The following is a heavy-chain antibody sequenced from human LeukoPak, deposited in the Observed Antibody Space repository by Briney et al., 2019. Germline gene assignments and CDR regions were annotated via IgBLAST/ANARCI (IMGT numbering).Heavy chain of an antibody. J-gene: IGHJ4*02. CDR2: ISGYNGNT. CDR1: GYIFTDYG. V-gene: IGHV1-18*01. Sequence: ASVTVSCKASGYIFTDYGISWVRQAPGQGFERMGWISGYNGNTNYAQSLQGRVTMTTDTSTSTTYMELKSLRSDDTAVYYCAKDIHPGLGSGASCCFDYWGQGTLVTVSS. D-gene: IGHD2-15*01. CDR3: AKDIHPGLGSGASCCFDY.